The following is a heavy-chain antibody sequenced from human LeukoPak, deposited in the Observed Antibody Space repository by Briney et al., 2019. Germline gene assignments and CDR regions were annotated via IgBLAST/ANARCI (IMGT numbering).Heavy chain of an antibody. D-gene: IGHD3-22*01. Sequence: SETLSLTCTVSGGSISSGDYYWSWIRQPPGKGLEWIGYIYYSGSTYYNPSLKSRVTISVDTSKNQFSLKLSSVTAADTAVYYCARETYYYDSSGYYIGGWFDPWGQETLVTVSS. CDR2: IYYSGST. CDR1: GGSISSGDYY. CDR3: ARETYYYDSSGYYIGGWFDP. J-gene: IGHJ5*02. V-gene: IGHV4-30-4*01.